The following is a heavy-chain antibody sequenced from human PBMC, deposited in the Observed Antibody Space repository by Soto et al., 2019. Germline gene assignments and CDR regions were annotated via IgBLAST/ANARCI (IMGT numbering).Heavy chain of an antibody. Sequence: QVHLVQSGAEVKQPGASVRVSCKASGYTFTNYDITWVRQATGQGLEWMGWMNPDSENTGSPQKFQGRVTMTVSTSMNTAYMELTGLRSEDTAVYYCTRAQFEFGSYFGLDVWGQGTTVTVSS. D-gene: IGHD3-10*01. CDR1: GYTFTNYD. V-gene: IGHV1-8*01. J-gene: IGHJ6*02. CDR3: TRAQFEFGSYFGLDV. CDR2: MNPDSENT.